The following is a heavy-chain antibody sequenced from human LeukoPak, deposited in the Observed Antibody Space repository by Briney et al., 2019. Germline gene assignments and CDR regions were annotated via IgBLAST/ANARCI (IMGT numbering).Heavy chain of an antibody. CDR3: ARVPRRGDRFDP. Sequence: ASVKVSCKASGYTFTSYDVNWVRQATGQGLEWMGWMNPNSGDTGYALKFQGRVIMSRSTSINTAYMELGSLRSEDTAVYYCARVPRRGDRFDPWGQGTLVTVSS. CDR2: MNPNSGDT. CDR1: GYTFTSYD. D-gene: IGHD3-10*01. J-gene: IGHJ5*02. V-gene: IGHV1-8*01.